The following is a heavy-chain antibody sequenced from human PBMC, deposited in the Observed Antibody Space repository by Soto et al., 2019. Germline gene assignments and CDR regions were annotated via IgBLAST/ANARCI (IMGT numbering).Heavy chain of an antibody. CDR1: GFTFSSYG. D-gene: IGHD2-21*02. CDR3: AKARDGGNSALDY. V-gene: IGHV3-30*18. Sequence: QVQLVESGGGVVQPGRSLRLSCAASGFTFSSYGMHWVRQAPGKGLEWVAVISYDGSNKYYADSVKGRFTISRDNSKNTLDLQMNSRRAEATAVYYCAKARDGGNSALDYWGQGTLVTVSS. J-gene: IGHJ4*02. CDR2: ISYDGSNK.